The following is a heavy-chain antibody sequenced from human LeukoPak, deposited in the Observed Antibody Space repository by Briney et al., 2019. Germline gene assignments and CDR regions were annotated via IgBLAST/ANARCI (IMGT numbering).Heavy chain of an antibody. Sequence: PSETLSLTCTVSGGSISTSNYYWGWIRQPPGKGLEWIGEINHSGSTNYNPSLKSRVTISVDTSKNQFSLKLSSVTAADTAVYYCARKRYGADMDVWGKGTTVTISS. CDR3: ARKRYGADMDV. CDR2: INHSGST. D-gene: IGHD3-16*01. CDR1: GGSISTSNYY. J-gene: IGHJ6*03. V-gene: IGHV4-39*07.